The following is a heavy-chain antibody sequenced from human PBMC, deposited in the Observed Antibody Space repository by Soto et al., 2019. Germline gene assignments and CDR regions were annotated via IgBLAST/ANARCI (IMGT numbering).Heavy chain of an antibody. J-gene: IGHJ4*02. CDR2: IWYDGSTQ. CDR3: AKSYEYGDYVDY. CDR1: GFNFSDYG. Sequence: GGSLRLSCAVSGFNFSDYGMQWVRQAPGKGLEWLTVIWYDGSTQHYAESVKGRFTISRDNSRNTLYLQMHSLRADDTAIYYCAKSYEYGDYVDYWGQGTLVTVSS. V-gene: IGHV3-33*06. D-gene: IGHD3-16*01.